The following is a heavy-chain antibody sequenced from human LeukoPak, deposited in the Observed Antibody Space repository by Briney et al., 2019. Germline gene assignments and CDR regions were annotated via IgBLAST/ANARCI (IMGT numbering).Heavy chain of an antibody. CDR2: IYSGGTT. CDR1: GFAVSSNY. CDR3: ARIVSGNYFDY. D-gene: IGHD2-21*01. V-gene: IGHV3-53*04. Sequence: GGSLRLSCAASGFAVSSNYMSWVRQAPGKGLEWVSVIYSGGTTYYADSVKGRFTISRHNSKNTLYLQMNSLRPEDTAVYYCARIVSGNYFDYWGQGTLVTVSS. J-gene: IGHJ4*02.